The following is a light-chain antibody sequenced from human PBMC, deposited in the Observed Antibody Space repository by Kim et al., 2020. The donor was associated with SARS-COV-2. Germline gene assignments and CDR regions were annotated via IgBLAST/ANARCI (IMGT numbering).Light chain of an antibody. CDR2: AAS. CDR3: QQDKDNTFPLT. CDR1: TRISRW. Sequence: AGDRVTITCRARTRISRWLAWYQQQQERAPKLLLYAASTLQSGVASTFSGSGSGTDFTLTISSRQPEDFATYYYQQDKDNTFPLTFGRGTRLEIK. J-gene: IGKJ5*01. V-gene: IGKV1-12*01.